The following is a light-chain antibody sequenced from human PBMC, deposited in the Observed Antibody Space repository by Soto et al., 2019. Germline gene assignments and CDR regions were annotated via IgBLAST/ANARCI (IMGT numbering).Light chain of an antibody. J-gene: IGKJ4*01. Sequence: EVVLTQSPGILSLSPGKRATLSCRASQSVSNSYLAWYQRKPGQAPRLLIHGASTRATGIPDRFIGSGSGTDFPLTISRLETEDFAVYYCQQYGSSPLTFGGGTTVEIE. CDR2: GAS. V-gene: IGKV3-20*01. CDR3: QQYGSSPLT. CDR1: QSVSNSY.